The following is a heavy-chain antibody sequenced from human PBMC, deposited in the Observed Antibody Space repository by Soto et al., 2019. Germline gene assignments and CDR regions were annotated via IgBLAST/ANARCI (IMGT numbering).Heavy chain of an antibody. CDR1: GFTFSSYA. Sequence: GGSLRLSCAASGFTFSSYAMSWVRQAPGKGLEWVSAISGSGGSTYYADSVKGRFTISRDNSKNTLYLQMNSLRAEDTAVYYCAKARAGYSGYDFPYYFDYWGQGTLVTVSS. V-gene: IGHV3-23*01. CDR3: AKARAGYSGYDFPYYFDY. J-gene: IGHJ4*02. CDR2: ISGSGGST. D-gene: IGHD5-12*01.